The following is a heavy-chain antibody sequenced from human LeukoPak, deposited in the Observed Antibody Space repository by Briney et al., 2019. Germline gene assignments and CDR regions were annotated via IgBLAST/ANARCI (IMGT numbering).Heavy chain of an antibody. CDR1: GGSISSGDYY. J-gene: IGHJ6*02. V-gene: IGHV4-30-4*01. D-gene: IGHD3-3*01. CDR3: ARGITIFGVAPRMDV. CDR2: IYYSGST. Sequence: SQTLSLTCTVSGGSISSGDYYWSWIRQPPGKGLEWIAYIYYSGSTYYNPSLKSRVTISVDTSKNQFSLKLSSVTAADTAVYYCARGITIFGVAPRMDVWGQGTTVTVSS.